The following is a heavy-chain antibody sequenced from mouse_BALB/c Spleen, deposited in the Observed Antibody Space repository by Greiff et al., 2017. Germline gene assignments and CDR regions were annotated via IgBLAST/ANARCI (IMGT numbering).Heavy chain of an antibody. D-gene: IGHD2-4*01. J-gene: IGHJ3*01. CDR1: GFSLTSYG. CDR2: IWAGGST. Sequence: VQLQQSGPGLVAPSQSLSITCTVSGFSLTSYGVHWVRQPPGKGLEWLGVIWAGGSTNYNSALMSRLSISKDNSKSQVFLKMNSLQTDDTAMYYCARVGIYYDYAFAYWGQGTLVTVSA. CDR3: ARVGIYYDYAFAY. V-gene: IGHV2-9*02.